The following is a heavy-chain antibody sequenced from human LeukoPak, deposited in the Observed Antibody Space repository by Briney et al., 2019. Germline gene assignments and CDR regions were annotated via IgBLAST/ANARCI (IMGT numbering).Heavy chain of an antibody. Sequence: SDTLSLPCTVSGGPISRYYWRWIRQPRGKGLEWLGYIDYSGSSNYNTSLKSRVPISVDTSKNQFSLKLSSVTAADTAVYYCARDGSGSYPMYFDYWGQGTLVTVSS. D-gene: IGHD3-10*01. CDR3: ARDGSGSYPMYFDY. CDR1: GGPISRYY. V-gene: IGHV4-59*01. CDR2: IDYSGSS. J-gene: IGHJ4*02.